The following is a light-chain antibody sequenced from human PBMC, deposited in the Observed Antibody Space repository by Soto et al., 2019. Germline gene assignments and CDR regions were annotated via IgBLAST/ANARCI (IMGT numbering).Light chain of an antibody. V-gene: IGKV3-20*01. CDR1: QSVSSSY. CDR2: GAS. CDR3: QQYGSSTTT. J-gene: IGKJ2*01. Sequence: EIVLTQSPGTLSLSPGDTVALSCRASQSVSSSYLAWYQQRPGQAPRLLIYGASSRATGIPDRFSGSGSETDFTLTTSRLEPEHFAVYYCQQYGSSTTTFGQRTKLEVK.